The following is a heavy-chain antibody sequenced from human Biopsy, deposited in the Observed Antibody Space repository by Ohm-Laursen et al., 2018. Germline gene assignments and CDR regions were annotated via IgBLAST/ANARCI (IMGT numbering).Heavy chain of an antibody. CDR3: ARDRMTDVFGGPTRTDVFDS. Sequence: SVKVSCKTSGYTFNDYYIHWVRQSPGQGLEWMGWVNPNSGATNSAEDFRDRVTLTRDTSISAVYIELRRLKSDDAAVYYCARDRMTDVFGGPTRTDVFDSWGQGTPVTVSS. CDR1: GYTFNDYY. CDR2: VNPNSGAT. V-gene: IGHV1-2*02. J-gene: IGHJ4*02. D-gene: IGHD3-10*01.